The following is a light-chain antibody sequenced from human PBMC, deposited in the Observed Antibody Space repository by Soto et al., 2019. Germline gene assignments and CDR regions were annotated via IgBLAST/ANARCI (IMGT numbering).Light chain of an antibody. CDR2: DVS. CDR3: CSYAGSYTFHVV. CDR1: SSDVGGYNY. Sequence: QSALTQTRSVSGSPGQSVTISCTGTSSDVGGYNYVSWYQQHPGKAPKLMIYDVSKRPSGVPDRFSGSKSGNTASLTISGLQAEDEADYYCCSYAGSYTFHVVFGGGTKLTVL. J-gene: IGLJ2*01. V-gene: IGLV2-11*01.